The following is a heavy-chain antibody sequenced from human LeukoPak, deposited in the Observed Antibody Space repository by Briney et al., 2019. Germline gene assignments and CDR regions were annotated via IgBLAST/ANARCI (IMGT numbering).Heavy chain of an antibody. CDR3: ARLSSSSSFDY. J-gene: IGHJ4*02. Sequence: SETLSLTCAVSGGSISSYYWSWIRQPPGEGLEGIGNIYYSGSTNYNPSLKSRVTISVDTSKNQFSLKLSSVTAADTAVYYCARLSSSSSFDYWGQGTLVTVSS. V-gene: IGHV4-59*01. D-gene: IGHD6-6*01. CDR2: IYYSGST. CDR1: GGSISSYY.